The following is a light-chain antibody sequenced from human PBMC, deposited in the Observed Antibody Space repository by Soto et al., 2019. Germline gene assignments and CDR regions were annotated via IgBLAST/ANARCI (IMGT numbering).Light chain of an antibody. Sequence: DVQMTQSPSTLSASVGDRVTITCRASQSISIWLAWYQQKPGKAPKVLIYKASSLESGVPSRFSGSGSGTEFTLTISGLQPEDALTYYCQQAKSFPITFGQGTRLEIK. J-gene: IGKJ5*01. CDR2: KAS. CDR1: QSISIW. V-gene: IGKV1-5*03. CDR3: QQAKSFPIT.